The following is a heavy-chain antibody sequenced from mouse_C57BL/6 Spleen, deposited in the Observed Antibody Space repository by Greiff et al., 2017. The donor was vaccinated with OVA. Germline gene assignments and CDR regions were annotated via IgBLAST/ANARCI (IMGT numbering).Heavy chain of an antibody. CDR1: GFSLTSYG. CDR2: IWRGGST. CDR3: VKTGSAMDN. V-gene: IGHV2-5*01. Sequence: VKLVESGPGLVQPSQSLSLTCTASGFSLTSYGVHWVRQSPGKGLEWLGVIWRGGSTDYNAAFMSSLSITKDNSKSQVFFKMNSLQAGDTAIYYCVKTGSAMDNCGQGTSVTVSS. J-gene: IGHJ4*01. D-gene: IGHD4-1*01.